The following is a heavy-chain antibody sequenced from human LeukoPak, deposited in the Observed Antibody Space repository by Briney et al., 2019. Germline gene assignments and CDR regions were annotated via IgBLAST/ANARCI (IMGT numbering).Heavy chain of an antibody. V-gene: IGHV3-23*01. D-gene: IGHD6-19*01. CDR2: ISGSGGST. CDR3: AKDPRNIAVAGIFDY. CDR1: GFTFSSYA. Sequence: GGSLRLSCAVSGFTFSSYAMSWVRQAPGKGLEWVSAISGSGGSTYYADSVKRRFTISRDNSKNTLYLQMNSLRAEDTAVYYCAKDPRNIAVAGIFDYWGQGTLVTVSS. J-gene: IGHJ4*02.